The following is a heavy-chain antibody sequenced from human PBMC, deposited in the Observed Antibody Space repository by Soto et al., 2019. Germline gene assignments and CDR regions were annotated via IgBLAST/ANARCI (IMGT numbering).Heavy chain of an antibody. CDR2: ITPTTGST. J-gene: IGHJ4*02. D-gene: IGHD3-22*01. V-gene: IGHV1-46*01. Sequence: QVQLVQSGAEVKKPGASVKVSCKASGYTFTSFDMHWVRQAPGQGLEWMGIITPTTGSTYFAQGFHGRVTMTRDTATSTVYVELTSLTSEDTAVYFCARRVGGYYENNFQLDYWGEGTLVTVSS. CDR1: GYTFTSFD. CDR3: ARRVGGYYENNFQLDY.